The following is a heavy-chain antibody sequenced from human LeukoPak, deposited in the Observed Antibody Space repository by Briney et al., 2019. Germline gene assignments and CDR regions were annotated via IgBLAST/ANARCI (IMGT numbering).Heavy chain of an antibody. CDR2: ISSSGSSM. Sequence: PGGSLRLSCAASGFTFSGYEMNWVRQAPGKGLEWVSYISSSGSSMYYADSVKGRFTISRDNAKNSLYLQMNSLRAEDTAVYYCARDLSGWYDYWGQGTLVTVSS. D-gene: IGHD6-19*01. CDR1: GFTFSGYE. CDR3: ARDLSGWYDY. J-gene: IGHJ4*02. V-gene: IGHV3-48*03.